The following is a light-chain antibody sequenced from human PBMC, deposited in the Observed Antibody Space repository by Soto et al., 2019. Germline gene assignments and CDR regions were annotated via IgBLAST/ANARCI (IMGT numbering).Light chain of an antibody. Sequence: DIQLTQSPSFLSASVGDRVTITCRASQAISSYLAWFQQRPGKAPKVLIYAASTLQSGVPSRFSVSASGTEFTLAISSLQPEDFATYFCQQLNSYPWSFGQGTKVEIK. V-gene: IGKV1-9*01. CDR2: AAS. J-gene: IGKJ1*01. CDR1: QAISSY. CDR3: QQLNSYPWS.